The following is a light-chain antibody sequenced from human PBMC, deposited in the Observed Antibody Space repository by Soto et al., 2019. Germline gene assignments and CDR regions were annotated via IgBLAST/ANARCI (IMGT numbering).Light chain of an antibody. CDR1: SDDVGGYNY. J-gene: IGLJ2*01. Sequence: QSALAQPASVSGSPGQSITISCTGTSDDVGGYNYVSWYQQHPGKAPKLMIFEVNNRPSGVSNRFSGSRSGNTASLTISGLQAEDEADYYCSSYRSGNTLVVSGGGTKVTVL. CDR2: EVN. V-gene: IGLV2-14*01. CDR3: SSYRSGNTLVV.